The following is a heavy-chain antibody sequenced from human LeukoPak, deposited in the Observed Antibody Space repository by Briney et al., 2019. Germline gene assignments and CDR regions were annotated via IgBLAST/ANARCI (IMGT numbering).Heavy chain of an antibody. J-gene: IGHJ3*02. CDR3: ASVGYRVGQTERINDI. Sequence: SVKVSCEASGVTFSRYAISWVRQAPGQGLEWMGGVLPMSGTANYAQKFQGRVTITADESTNTANMELRSLRPEDTALYYCASVGYRVGQTERINDIWGQGTLVTVSS. CDR1: GVTFSRYA. D-gene: IGHD3-16*02. CDR2: VLPMSGTA. V-gene: IGHV1-69*13.